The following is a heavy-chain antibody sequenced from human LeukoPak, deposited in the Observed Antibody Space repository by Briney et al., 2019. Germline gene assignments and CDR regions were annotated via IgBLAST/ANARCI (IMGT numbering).Heavy chain of an antibody. Sequence: SETLSLTCTVSGGSISSYYWSWIRQPPGKGLEWIGYIYTSGSTNYNPSLKSRVTISVDTSKNQFSLKLSSVTAADTAVYYCARTVTTAWFFDYWGQGTLVTVSS. J-gene: IGHJ4*02. CDR2: IYTSGST. V-gene: IGHV4-4*09. CDR1: GGSISSYY. D-gene: IGHD4-17*01. CDR3: ARTVTTAWFFDY.